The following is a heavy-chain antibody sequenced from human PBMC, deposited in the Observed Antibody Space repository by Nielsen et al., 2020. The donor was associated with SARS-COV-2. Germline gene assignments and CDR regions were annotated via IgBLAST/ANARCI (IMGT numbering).Heavy chain of an antibody. CDR1: GFTFSSYA. D-gene: IGHD5-12*01. J-gene: IGHJ3*02. CDR2: ISGSGGST. Sequence: GGSLRLSCAAPGFTFSSYAMRWVRQAPGKGLEWVSAISGSGGSTYYADSVKGRFTISRDNSKNTLFLQMNSLRAEDTAVYYCAKQYSDNYYDAFDIWGQGTMVTVSS. CDR3: AKQYSDNYYDAFDI. V-gene: IGHV3-23*01.